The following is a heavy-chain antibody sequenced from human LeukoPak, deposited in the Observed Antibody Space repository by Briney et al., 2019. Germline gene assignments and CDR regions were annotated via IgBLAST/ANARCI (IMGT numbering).Heavy chain of an antibody. D-gene: IGHD4/OR15-4a*01. CDR3: AKGPAKGSPYYFDY. CDR1: GFTFSSYA. CDR2: ISGGGANT. Sequence: GGSLRLSCAASGFTFSSYAMSWVRQAPGKELEWVSGISGGGANTYYADSVKGRFTISRDNSKNTLYLQMNSLRAEDTAVYYCAKGPAKGSPYYFDYWGQGTLVTVSS. V-gene: IGHV3-23*01. J-gene: IGHJ4*02.